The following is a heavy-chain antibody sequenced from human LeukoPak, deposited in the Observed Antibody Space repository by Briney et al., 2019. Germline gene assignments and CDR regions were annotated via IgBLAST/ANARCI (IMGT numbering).Heavy chain of an antibody. V-gene: IGHV5-51*01. CDR3: ARMTTVTLFDY. J-gene: IGHJ4*02. CDR1: GYSFTSYW. CDR2: IYPGDSDT. D-gene: IGHD4-17*01. Sequence: GESLQISCQGSGYSFTSYWIGWVRQMPGKGLEWMGIIYPGDSDTRYSPSFQGQVTISADKSISTAYLQWSSLKASDTAMYYCARMTTVTLFDYWGQGTLVTVSS.